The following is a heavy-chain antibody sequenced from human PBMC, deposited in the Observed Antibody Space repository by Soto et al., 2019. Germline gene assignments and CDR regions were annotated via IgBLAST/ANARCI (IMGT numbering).Heavy chain of an antibody. J-gene: IGHJ6*02. V-gene: IGHV3-30*18. Sequence: PGGSLILSCAASGFAFSNFGMHWVRQAPGKGLEWVAVISYDGSNKYYADSVKGRFTISRDNSKNTLYLQMNSLRAEDTAVYYCANWDYYDSSGYYYYYYGMDVWGQGTTVTVSS. D-gene: IGHD3-22*01. CDR1: GFAFSNFG. CDR2: ISYDGSNK. CDR3: ANWDYYDSSGYYYYYYGMDV.